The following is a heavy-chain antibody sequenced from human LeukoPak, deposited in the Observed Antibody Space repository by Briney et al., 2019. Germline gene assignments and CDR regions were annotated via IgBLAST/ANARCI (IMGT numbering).Heavy chain of an antibody. CDR1: GFTFSDYA. Sequence: GGSLRLSCAASGFTFSDYAMYWVRQAPGKGLEWVAVISYDGTNTHYPDSVKGRFTISRDNSKNTLYLQMNSLRAEDTAVYYCARSSHIVVVTAPGFDYWGQGTLVTVSS. V-gene: IGHV3-30-3*01. D-gene: IGHD2-21*02. CDR3: ARSSHIVVVTAPGFDY. CDR2: ISYDGTNT. J-gene: IGHJ4*02.